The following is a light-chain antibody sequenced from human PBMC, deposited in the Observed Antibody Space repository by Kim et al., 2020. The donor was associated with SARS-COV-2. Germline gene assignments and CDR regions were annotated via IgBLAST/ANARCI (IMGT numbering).Light chain of an antibody. CDR1: KLGDKY. V-gene: IGLV3-1*01. Sequence: VSPGQTASITCSGDKLGDKYACWYQQQPGQSPVLVIYQDSKRPSGIPGRFSGSNSGNTATLTISGTQAMDEADYYCQAWDSSTAVFGGGTQLTVL. J-gene: IGLJ2*01. CDR3: QAWDSSTAV. CDR2: QDS.